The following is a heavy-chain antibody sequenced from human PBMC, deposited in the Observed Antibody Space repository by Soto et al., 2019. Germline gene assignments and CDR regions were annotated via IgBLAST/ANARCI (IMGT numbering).Heavy chain of an antibody. CDR3: ARAQPTYSSSYFDY. CDR1: GFTFSSYA. CDR2: ISGRGDDT. D-gene: IGHD3-22*01. Sequence: EVQLLESGGDLVQPGGSLRLSCAASGFTFSSYAMSWVRQAPGKGLEWVSTISGRGDDTYYTDSVKGLFTISRDNSKNTRYVHMTSLRAEDPAVYYCARAQPTYSSSYFDYWGQGTRVTVSS. J-gene: IGHJ4*02. V-gene: IGHV3-23*01.